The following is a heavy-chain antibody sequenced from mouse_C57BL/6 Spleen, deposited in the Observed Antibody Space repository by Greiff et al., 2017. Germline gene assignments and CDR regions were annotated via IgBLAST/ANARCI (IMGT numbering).Heavy chain of an antibody. CDR3: ALWDVYFDY. CDR1: AYTFTSNW. V-gene: IGHV1-69*01. J-gene: IGHJ2*01. D-gene: IGHD4-1*01. CDR2: IDPSYSYT. Sequence: QVQLQPRAELVMPGASVTMPCNASAYTFTSNWMHWVKQEPGQGLEWIGEIDPSYSYTNYNQKFKGKSTLTVDKSSSTAYMQLSSLTSEDSAVYYCALWDVYFDYWGQGTTLTVSS.